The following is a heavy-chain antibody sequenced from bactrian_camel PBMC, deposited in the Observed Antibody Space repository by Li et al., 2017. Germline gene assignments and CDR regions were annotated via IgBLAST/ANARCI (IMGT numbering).Heavy chain of an antibody. CDR2: IRVDGSI. CDR1: GDIDTTRC. J-gene: IGHJ4*01. D-gene: IGHD2*01. CDR3: AAGQVRAHGGAWSRAYEYNY. Sequence: QVQLVESGGGSVQAGGSLRLSCVASGDIDTTRCMAWFRQPKGKERELLTGIRVDGSIYTKESVKGRFTISRNKHKTLYLQMNNLKPEDTAKYYCAAGQVRAHGGAWSRAYEYNYWGQGTQVTVS. V-gene: IGHV3S55*01.